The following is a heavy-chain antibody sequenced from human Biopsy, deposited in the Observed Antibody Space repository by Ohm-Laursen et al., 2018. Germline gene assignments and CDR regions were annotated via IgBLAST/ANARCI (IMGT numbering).Heavy chain of an antibody. CDR2: INPHSGTT. CDR3: AKGQDLRGGAEYFQH. J-gene: IGHJ1*01. V-gene: IGHV1-2*02. D-gene: IGHD2-15*01. CDR1: GYTFTGQY. Sequence: GASVKVSCKLSGYTFTGQYLHWVRQVPGQGLEWMGWINPHSGTTKFAQDFQGRVTMTRDTSITTAYMELRRLRSDDTAVYYCAKGQDLRGGAEYFQHWGQGALVTVSS.